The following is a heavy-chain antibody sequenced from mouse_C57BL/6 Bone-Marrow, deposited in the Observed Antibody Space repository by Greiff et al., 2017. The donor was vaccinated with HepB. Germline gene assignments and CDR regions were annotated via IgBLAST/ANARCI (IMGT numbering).Heavy chain of an antibody. CDR2: INPSTGGT. CDR1: GYSFTGYY. CDR3: ARTITTVVATKWYFDV. D-gene: IGHD1-1*01. Sequence: EVKLEESGPELVKPGASVKISCKASGYSFTGYYMHWVKQSSEKSLEWIGEINPSTGGTSYNQKFKGKATLTVDKSSSTAYMQLKSLTSEDSAVYYCARTITTVVATKWYFDVWGTGTTVTVSS. V-gene: IGHV1-43*01. J-gene: IGHJ1*03.